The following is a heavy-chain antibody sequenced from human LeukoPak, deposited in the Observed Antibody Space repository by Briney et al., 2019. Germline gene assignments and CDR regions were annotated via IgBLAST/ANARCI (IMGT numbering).Heavy chain of an antibody. CDR2: ISGSGGST. CDR3: AKVLYTVIMGFDY. D-gene: IGHD4-4*01. CDR1: GFTFSSYA. Sequence: GSLRLSRAASGFTFSSYAMSWVRQAPGKGLDWVSAISGSGGSTYYADSVKGRFTISRDNSKNTLYLQMNSLRAEDTAVYYCAKVLYTVIMGFDYWGQGTLVTVSS. V-gene: IGHV3-23*01. J-gene: IGHJ4*02.